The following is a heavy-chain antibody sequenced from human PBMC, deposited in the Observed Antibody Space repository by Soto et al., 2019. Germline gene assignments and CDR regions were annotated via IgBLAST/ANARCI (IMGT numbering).Heavy chain of an antibody. CDR3: ARGRVNCSGGSCYHLDY. CDR2: IYYSGST. Sequence: SETLSLTCTVSGGSISSYYWSWIRQPPGKGLEWIGYIYYSGSTNYNPSLKSRVTISVDTSKNQFSLKLSSVTAADTAVYYCARGRVNCSGGSCYHLDYWGQGTLVTVSS. J-gene: IGHJ4*02. V-gene: IGHV4-59*01. D-gene: IGHD2-15*01. CDR1: GGSISSYY.